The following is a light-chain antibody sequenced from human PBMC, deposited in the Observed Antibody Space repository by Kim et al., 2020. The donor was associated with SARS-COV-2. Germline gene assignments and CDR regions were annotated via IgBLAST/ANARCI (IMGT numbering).Light chain of an antibody. J-gene: IGKJ4*01. Sequence: LSPGESATLSVRASQSGSIYLAWYQQKPGQAPRLLIYDASNRATGIPARFSVSGSGTDFTLTISSLEPEDFAVYYCQQRSNWPLTFGGGTKVDIK. V-gene: IGKV3-11*01. CDR1: QSGSIY. CDR3: QQRSNWPLT. CDR2: DAS.